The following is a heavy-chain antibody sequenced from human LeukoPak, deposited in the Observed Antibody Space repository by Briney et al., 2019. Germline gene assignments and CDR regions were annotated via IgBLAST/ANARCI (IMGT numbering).Heavy chain of an antibody. CDR2: IYTSGST. V-gene: IGHV4-61*02. Sequence: SETLSLTCTVSGGSISSGSYYWSWIQQPAGKGLEWIGRIYTSGSTNYNPSLKSRVTISVDTSKNQFSLKLSSVTAADTAVYYCARGQYYDSSGYYFYWGQEPWSPSPQ. CDR1: GGSISSGSYY. J-gene: IGHJ4*01. CDR3: ARGQYYDSSGYYFY. D-gene: IGHD3-22*01.